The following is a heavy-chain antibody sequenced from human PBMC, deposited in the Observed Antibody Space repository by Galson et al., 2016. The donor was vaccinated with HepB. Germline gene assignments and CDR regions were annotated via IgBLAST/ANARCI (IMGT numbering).Heavy chain of an antibody. Sequence: SLRLSCAASGFTFSGYWMSWVRQAPGKGLEWVASIKRDGTEKFYLDSLEGRSNISRDNAKNSVYLHLNSLRAEDTAVYYCIRVVRGHWLVKGTFYYFDVWGQGALVTVSS. CDR2: IKRDGTEK. D-gene: IGHD6-19*01. CDR1: GFTFSGYW. J-gene: IGHJ4*02. V-gene: IGHV3-7*03. CDR3: IRVVRGHWLVKGTFYYFDV.